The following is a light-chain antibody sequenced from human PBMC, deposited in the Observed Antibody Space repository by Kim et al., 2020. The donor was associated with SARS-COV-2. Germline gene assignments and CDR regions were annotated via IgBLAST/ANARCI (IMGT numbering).Light chain of an antibody. Sequence: EIVLTQSPATLSLSPGERATLSCRASQSVSRSLAWYQQKPGQAPRLLIYDASNRAPGIPASFGGSGSGTDFTLTISSLEPEDFAVYYCQQCSSWPLTFGGGTKVDIK. V-gene: IGKV3-11*01. CDR2: DAS. CDR1: QSVSRS. J-gene: IGKJ4*01. CDR3: QQCSSWPLT.